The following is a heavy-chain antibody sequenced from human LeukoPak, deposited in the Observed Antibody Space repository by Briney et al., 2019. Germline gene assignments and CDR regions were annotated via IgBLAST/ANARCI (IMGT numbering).Heavy chain of an antibody. D-gene: IGHD2-2*01. J-gene: IGHJ5*02. V-gene: IGHV4-59*01. Sequence: SETLSLTCTVSGGSISSYYWSWIRQPPGKGLEWIGYIYYSGSTNYNPSLKSRVTISVDTSKNQFSLKLSSVTAADTAVYYCASRVYCSSTSCYKRGHWFDPWGQGTLVTVSS. CDR1: GGSISSYY. CDR2: IYYSGST. CDR3: ASRVYCSSTSCYKRGHWFDP.